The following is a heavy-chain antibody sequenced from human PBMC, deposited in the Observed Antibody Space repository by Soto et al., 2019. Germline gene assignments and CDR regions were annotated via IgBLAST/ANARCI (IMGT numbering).Heavy chain of an antibody. Sequence: SVKVSCKVSGYTLTELSMHWVRQAPGKGLEWMGGFDPEDGETIYAQKFQGRVTMTEDTSTDTAYMELSSLRPEDTAVYYCATDRRFLEWLHAFDIWGQGTMVTVSS. V-gene: IGHV1-24*01. CDR2: FDPEDGET. J-gene: IGHJ3*02. CDR3: ATDRRFLEWLHAFDI. CDR1: GYTLTELS. D-gene: IGHD3-3*01.